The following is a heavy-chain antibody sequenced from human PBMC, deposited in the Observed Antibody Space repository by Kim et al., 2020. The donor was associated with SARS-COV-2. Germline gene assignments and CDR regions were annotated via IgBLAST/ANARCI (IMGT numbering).Heavy chain of an antibody. CDR1: GYTFTSYG. V-gene: IGHV1-18*04. CDR3: ARVSFLQGSGSPSGMDV. J-gene: IGHJ6*02. D-gene: IGHD6-19*01. CDR2: ISAYNGNT. Sequence: ASVKVSCKASGYTFTSYGISWVRQAPGQGLEWMGWISAYNGNTNYAQKLQGRVTMTTDTSTSTAYMELRSLRSDDTAVYYCARVSFLQGSGSPSGMDVWGQGTTVTVSS.